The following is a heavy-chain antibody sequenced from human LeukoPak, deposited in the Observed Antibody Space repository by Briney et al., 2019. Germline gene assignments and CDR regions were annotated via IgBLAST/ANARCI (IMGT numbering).Heavy chain of an antibody. Sequence: GGSLRLSCAASGFTFSSCWMHWVRQDPGKGLVWVARINSDGSSTSYADSVKGRFTISRDNAKNTLYLQMNSLRAEDTAVYYCAKVRRYSSSSYYFDYWGQGTLVTVSS. CDR1: GFTFSSCW. CDR2: INSDGSST. D-gene: IGHD6-6*01. J-gene: IGHJ4*02. V-gene: IGHV3-74*01. CDR3: AKVRRYSSSSYYFDY.